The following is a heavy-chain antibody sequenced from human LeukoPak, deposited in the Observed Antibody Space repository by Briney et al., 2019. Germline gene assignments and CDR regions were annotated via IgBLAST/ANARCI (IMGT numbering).Heavy chain of an antibody. CDR3: AEDRLHH. CDR2: FRGDSGRT. J-gene: IGHJ5*02. CDR1: GFTPGSYV. V-gene: IGHV3-23*01. Sequence: QPGGSLRLACAVSGFTPGSYVISWVRQAPGKGLEWVSAFRGDSGRTYYADSVKGRFTISRDNSKNTVFLQMNSLRAEDTALYYCAEDRLHHWGQGTLVTVSS.